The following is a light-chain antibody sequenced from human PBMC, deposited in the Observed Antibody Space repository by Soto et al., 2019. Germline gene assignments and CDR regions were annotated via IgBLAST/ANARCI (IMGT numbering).Light chain of an antibody. V-gene: IGKV1-39*01. Sequence: IQISVSPSSLSASIGDRVSITCRASQGIRNDLGWYQQKPGKAPKLLIYAASTLQSGVPSRFSGSGSGTDFTLTISSLQPEDFATYYCQQSYSTLTWTFGQGTKVDIK. CDR1: QGIRND. J-gene: IGKJ1*01. CDR3: QQSYSTLTWT. CDR2: AAS.